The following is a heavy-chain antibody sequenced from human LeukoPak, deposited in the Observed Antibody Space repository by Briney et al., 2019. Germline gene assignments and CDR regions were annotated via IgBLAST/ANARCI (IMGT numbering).Heavy chain of an antibody. CDR2: IYHSGRT. V-gene: IGHV4-38-2*02. CDR1: DYSISSGYY. Sequence: SETLSLTCTVSDYSISSGYYWGWIRQPPGKGLEWIGSIYHSGRTYYNPSLKSRVTISVDTSRNQFSLKLSSVTAADTAVYYCARNELGSSSSGNDYWGQGTLVTVSS. J-gene: IGHJ4*02. CDR3: ARNELGSSSSGNDY. D-gene: IGHD6-6*01.